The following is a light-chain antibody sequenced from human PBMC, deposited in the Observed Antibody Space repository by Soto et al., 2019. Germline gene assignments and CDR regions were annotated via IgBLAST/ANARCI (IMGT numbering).Light chain of an antibody. V-gene: IGLV2-14*01. J-gene: IGLJ1*01. CDR3: SSNTSSSTYV. CDR2: DVS. CDR1: SSDVGGYNY. Sequence: QSVLTQPASVSGSPGQSITISCTGTSSDVGGYNYVSWYQQHPGKAPKLMIYDVSNRPSGVSNRFSGSKSGNTASLTISGLQAEDEADYYCSSNTSSSTYVFGTGIKVTVL.